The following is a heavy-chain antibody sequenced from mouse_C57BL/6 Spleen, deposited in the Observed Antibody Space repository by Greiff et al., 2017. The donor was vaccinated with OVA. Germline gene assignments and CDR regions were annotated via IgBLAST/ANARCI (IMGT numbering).Heavy chain of an antibody. Sequence: VQLQQSGAELVEPGASVKISCKASGYAFSSYWMNWVKQRPGKGLEWIGQIYPGDGDTNYNGKFKGKATLTADKSSSTAYMQLSNLTSEDSAVYFCARGGATDWYFDVWGTGTTVTVSS. V-gene: IGHV1-80*01. CDR1: GYAFSSYW. J-gene: IGHJ1*03. CDR3: ARGGATDWYFDV. D-gene: IGHD4-1*02. CDR2: IYPGDGDT.